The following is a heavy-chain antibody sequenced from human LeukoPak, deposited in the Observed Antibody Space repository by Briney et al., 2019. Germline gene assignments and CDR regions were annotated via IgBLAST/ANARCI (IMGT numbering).Heavy chain of an antibody. V-gene: IGHV1-2*02. Sequence: GASVKVSCKASGYTFTGYYMHWVRQAPGQGLEWMGWINPNSGGTNYAQKFQGRVTLTRDTSISTAYMELSRLRSDDTAVYYCARDLGPPMYSSSWYGVDYWGRGTLVSVSS. J-gene: IGHJ4*02. CDR1: GYTFTGYY. CDR2: INPNSGGT. CDR3: ARDLGPPMYSSSWYGVDY. D-gene: IGHD6-13*01.